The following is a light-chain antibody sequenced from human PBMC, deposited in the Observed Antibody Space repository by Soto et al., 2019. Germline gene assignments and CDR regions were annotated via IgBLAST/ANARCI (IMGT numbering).Light chain of an antibody. CDR2: AAS. CDR3: QQYHTWPIT. V-gene: IGKV3-20*01. J-gene: IGKJ4*01. Sequence: EIVLTQSPGTLSLSPGERATLSCRASQSVSSSYLAWYQQKPGQAPTLLIYAASSLQSGVPSRFSGSGSGTEFTLTISSLQSEDCAIYYCQQYHTWPITFGGGTKVDI. CDR1: QSVSSSY.